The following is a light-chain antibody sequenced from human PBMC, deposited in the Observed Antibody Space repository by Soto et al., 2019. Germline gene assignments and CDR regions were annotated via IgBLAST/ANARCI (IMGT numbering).Light chain of an antibody. J-gene: IGLJ1*01. V-gene: IGLV2-23*01. CDR3: CSYALSSTYV. Sequence: QSALTQPASVSGSPGQSITLSCTGTSSDIGSYSFVSWYQQHPGKAPRLIIYEGSKRPSGVSNRFSASRSGYTASLTISGLQPKDEADYYCCSYALSSTYVFGNGTKLTVL. CDR2: EGS. CDR1: SSDIGSYSF.